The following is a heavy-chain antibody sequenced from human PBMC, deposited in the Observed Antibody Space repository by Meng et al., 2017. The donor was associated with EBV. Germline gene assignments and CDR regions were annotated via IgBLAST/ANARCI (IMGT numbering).Heavy chain of an antibody. J-gene: IGHJ4*02. V-gene: IGHV2-5*02. CDR2: IYWDDDK. Sequence: QFTLKEFGPTLVKPTQTLTLTCTFPGFSLSTRGVGVGWIRQPPGKALEWPALIYWDDDKRYSPSLKSRLTITKDTSKNQVVLTMTNMDPVDAATYYCAHIIAARPFDYWGQGTLVTVSS. CDR1: GFSLSTRGVG. CDR3: AHIIAARPFDY. D-gene: IGHD6-6*01.